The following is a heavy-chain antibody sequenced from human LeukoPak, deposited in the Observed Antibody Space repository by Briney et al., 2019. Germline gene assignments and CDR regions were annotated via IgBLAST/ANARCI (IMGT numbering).Heavy chain of an antibody. V-gene: IGHV3-7*01. CDR3: ARDLMASYYMDV. J-gene: IGHJ6*03. CDR2: IKQDGSEK. CDR1: GYSISSGYY. D-gene: IGHD3-10*01. Sequence: PSETLSLTCTVSGYSISSGYYWGWIRQPPGKGLEWVANIKQDGSEKYYVDSVKGRFTISRDNAKNSLYLQMNSLRAEDTAVYYCARDLMASYYMDVWGKGTTVTISS.